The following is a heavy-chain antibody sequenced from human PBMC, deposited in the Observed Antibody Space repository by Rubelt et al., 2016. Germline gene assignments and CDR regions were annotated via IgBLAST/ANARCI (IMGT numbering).Heavy chain of an antibody. J-gene: IGHJ4*02. CDR1: GGSFSGYY. D-gene: IGHD3-22*01. CDR2: INHSGST. CDR3: ACLKPTYYYDREY. Sequence: QVQLQQWGAGLLKPSETLSLTCAVYGGSFSGYYWSWIRQPPGKGLEWIGEINHSGSTTSNTSTKSRVTISVDTSTNQCSLKQSYVTAADTVVYYCACLKPTYYYDREYWGQGTLGTVSS. V-gene: IGHV4-34*01.